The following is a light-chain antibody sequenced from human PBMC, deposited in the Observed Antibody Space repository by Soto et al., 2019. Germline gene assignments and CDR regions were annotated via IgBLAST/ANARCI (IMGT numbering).Light chain of an antibody. CDR3: QQFSSYPLT. V-gene: IGKV3-20*01. CDR2: DAS. CDR1: QSISSN. J-gene: IGKJ4*01. Sequence: EIVLTQSPGTLSLSPGERATLSCRASQSISSNLAWYQQKPGQAPRLLIYDASTRATGIPARFSGGGSGTDFTLTISSLEPEDFAVYYCQQFSSYPLTFGGGTKVDIK.